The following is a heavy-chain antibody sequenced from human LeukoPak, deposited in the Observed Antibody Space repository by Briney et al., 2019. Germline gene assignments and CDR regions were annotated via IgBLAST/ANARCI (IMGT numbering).Heavy chain of an antibody. CDR2: ISSSSSYI. CDR3: AKSGDFDY. CDR1: GFTFSSYS. V-gene: IGHV3-21*01. J-gene: IGHJ4*02. Sequence: KTGGSLRLSCAASGFTFSSYSMNWVRQAPGKGLEWVSSISSSSSYIYYADSVKGRFTISRDNAKNSLYPQMNSLRAEDTAVYYCAKSGDFDYWGQGTLVTVSS. D-gene: IGHD3-3*01.